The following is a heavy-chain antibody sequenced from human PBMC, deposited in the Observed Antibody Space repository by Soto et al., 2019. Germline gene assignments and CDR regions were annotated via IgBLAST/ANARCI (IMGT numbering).Heavy chain of an antibody. CDR2: ISGSGGST. CDR1: GFTFSSYA. V-gene: IGHV3-23*01. D-gene: IGHD3-10*01. Sequence: PGGSLRLSCAASGFTFSSYAMSWIRQAPGKGLEWVSAISGSGGSTYYADSVKGRFTISRDNSKSTLYLQMNSLRAEDTAVYYCAKDRSTYYLVPPFDPWGQGTLVTVSS. J-gene: IGHJ5*02. CDR3: AKDRSTYYLVPPFDP.